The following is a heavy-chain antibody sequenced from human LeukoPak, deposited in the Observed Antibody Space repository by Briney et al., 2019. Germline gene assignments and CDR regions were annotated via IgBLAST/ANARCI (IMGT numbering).Heavy chain of an antibody. V-gene: IGHV3-66*02. J-gene: IGHJ6*02. D-gene: IGHD6-19*01. Sequence: GGSLRLSCAASGFTVSSNYMSWVRQAPGKGLEWVSGIYSGSRTYYADSVKGRFAVSRDNSKNTLLLQMNILRAEDTAVYYCGWQWLVKSGMDVWGQGTTVTVSS. CDR2: IYSGSRT. CDR1: GFTVSSNY. CDR3: GWQWLVKSGMDV.